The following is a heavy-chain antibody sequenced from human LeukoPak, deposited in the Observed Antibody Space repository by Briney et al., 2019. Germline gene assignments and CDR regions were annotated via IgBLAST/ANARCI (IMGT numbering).Heavy chain of an antibody. CDR2: FHPEDGET. D-gene: IGHD2-2*01. CDR3: ATGKIYCSTTSCSDDS. CDR1: GYTLTELS. J-gene: IGHJ4*02. Sequence: ASVKVSCTVSGYTLTELSMHWVRQAPGKGLEWMGGFHPEDGETVYAQKFQGRVTMTEDTSTDTAYMELSSLRSEDTAVYYCATGKIYCSTTSCSDDSWGQGTLVTVSS. V-gene: IGHV1-24*01.